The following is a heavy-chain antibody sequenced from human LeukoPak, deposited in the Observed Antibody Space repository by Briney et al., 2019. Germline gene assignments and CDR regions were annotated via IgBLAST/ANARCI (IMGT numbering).Heavy chain of an antibody. V-gene: IGHV4-34*01. D-gene: IGHD1-7*01. Sequence: SETLSLTCGVSGGSFSGYYWSWIRQSPGKGLEWIGEINESGSTDYNPSLMSRVTISLDTSKNQFSLKLSSVTAADTAVYYCARVSNWNYGGDWFDPWGQGTLVTVSS. CDR2: INESGST. J-gene: IGHJ5*02. CDR3: ARVSNWNYGGDWFDP. CDR1: GGSFSGYY.